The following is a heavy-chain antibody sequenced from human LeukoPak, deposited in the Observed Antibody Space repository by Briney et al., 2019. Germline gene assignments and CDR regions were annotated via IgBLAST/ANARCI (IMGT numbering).Heavy chain of an antibody. CDR3: ARDSIVVVPAAIYYYYGMDV. V-gene: IGHV1-2*02. CDR1: GYTFTGYY. D-gene: IGHD2-2*01. Sequence: ASVKVSCKASGYTFTGYYMHWVRQSPGQGLEWMGWINPNSGGTNYAQKFQGRVTMTRDTSISTAYMELSRLRSDDTAVYYCARDSIVVVPAAIYYYYGMDVWGQGTTVTVSS. CDR2: INPNSGGT. J-gene: IGHJ6*02.